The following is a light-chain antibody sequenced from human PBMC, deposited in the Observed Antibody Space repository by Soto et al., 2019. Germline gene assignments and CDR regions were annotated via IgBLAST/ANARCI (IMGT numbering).Light chain of an antibody. CDR1: QSVSSN. V-gene: IGKV3-15*01. J-gene: IGKJ1*01. Sequence: EIVLTQSPATLSVSPGERATLSCRASQSVSSNLAWYQQKLGQAPRVLIYGASTRATGIPARFSGSGSGTEFILTITSLQSEDFAVYYCLEYNTWPWTFGQGTKVDIK. CDR2: GAS. CDR3: LEYNTWPWT.